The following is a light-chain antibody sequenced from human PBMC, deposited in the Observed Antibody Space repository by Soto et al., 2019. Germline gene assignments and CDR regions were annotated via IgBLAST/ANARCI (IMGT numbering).Light chain of an antibody. CDR2: DVT. CDR1: SSVVGGYNY. CDR3: CSYAGSYTYV. V-gene: IGLV2-11*01. J-gene: IGLJ1*01. Sequence: QSVLTQPRSVSGSPGQSVTISCTGTSSVVGGYNYVSWYQQHPGKAPKLMIYDVTKRPSGVPDRFSGSKSDNTASLTISGLQAEDEADYYCCSYAGSYTYVFGTGTKVTVL.